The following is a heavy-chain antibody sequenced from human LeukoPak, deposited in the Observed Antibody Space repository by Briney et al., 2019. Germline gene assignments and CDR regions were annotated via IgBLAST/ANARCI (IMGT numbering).Heavy chain of an antibody. V-gene: IGHV3-48*03. CDR1: GFTCSSYE. Sequence: PGGSLRLSCAASGFTCSSYEMNGVRQAPGKGREWVSYISSRCSTIYYADSVKGRCTISRDNAENSLYLQMNSLRAEYTPVYYCARVAVAVGDYWGQGTLVTVSS. CDR3: ARVAVAVGDY. J-gene: IGHJ4*02. CDR2: ISSRCSTI. D-gene: IGHD6-19*01.